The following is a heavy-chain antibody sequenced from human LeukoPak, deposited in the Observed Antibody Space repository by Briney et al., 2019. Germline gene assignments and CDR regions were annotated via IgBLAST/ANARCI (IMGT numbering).Heavy chain of an antibody. V-gene: IGHV4-39*01. CDR3: ARRTAVARTAHFDY. CDR2: FSYGETT. Sequence: SETLSLTCSVSGGSIRSNNFSWDWIRQPPGKGLERIGSFSYGETTYFNPSLKSRVTMSVDTSKNQFSLKVTSVTAADTAVYYCARRTAVARTAHFDYWGQGILVTVSS. CDR1: GGSIRSNNFS. J-gene: IGHJ4*02. D-gene: IGHD6-19*01.